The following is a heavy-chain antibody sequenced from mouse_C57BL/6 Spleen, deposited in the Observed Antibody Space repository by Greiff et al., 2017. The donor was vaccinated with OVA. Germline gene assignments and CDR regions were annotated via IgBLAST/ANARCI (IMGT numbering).Heavy chain of an antibody. Sequence: VQLQQSGPELVKPGASVKISCKASGYAFSSSWMNWVKQRPGKGLEWIGRIYPGDGDTNYHGKFKGKATLTADKSSSTAYMQLSSLTSEDSAVYFCAREGFITTVVAGDYYAMDYWGQGTSVTVSS. J-gene: IGHJ4*01. V-gene: IGHV1-82*01. CDR2: IYPGDGDT. D-gene: IGHD1-1*01. CDR3: AREGFITTVVAGDYYAMDY. CDR1: GYAFSSSW.